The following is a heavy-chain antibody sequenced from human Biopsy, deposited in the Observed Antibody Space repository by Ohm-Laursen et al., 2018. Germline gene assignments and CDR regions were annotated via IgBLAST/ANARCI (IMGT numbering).Heavy chain of an antibody. V-gene: IGHV1-69*17. CDR1: GGTFSNYG. D-gene: IGHD5-24*01. Sequence: GSSVKVSCKAPGGTFSNYGVNWVRQAPGRGLEWMGGIIPMFGITEFAQKFQGRVTINVDKSTSTVYMELSSLRSDDTAVYYCAKERGDGWRLRSFHIWGQGTLVTVSS. CDR3: AKERGDGWRLRSFHI. J-gene: IGHJ3*02. CDR2: IIPMFGIT.